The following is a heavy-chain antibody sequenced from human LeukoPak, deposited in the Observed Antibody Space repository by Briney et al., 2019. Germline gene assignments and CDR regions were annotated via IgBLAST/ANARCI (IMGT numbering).Heavy chain of an antibody. CDR3: VRDLTATYPNWIDP. CDR2: INPNSGGT. D-gene: IGHD3-16*01. Sequence: ASVKVSCTASGYIFTDCYMHWVRQAPGQELGWMGRINPNSGGTNYAQKFQGRVTMTTDTSTSTAYTELSSLRSEDTATYYSVRDLTATYPNWIDPWGQGTLVTVSS. CDR1: GYIFTDCY. V-gene: IGHV1/OR15-1*02. J-gene: IGHJ5*01.